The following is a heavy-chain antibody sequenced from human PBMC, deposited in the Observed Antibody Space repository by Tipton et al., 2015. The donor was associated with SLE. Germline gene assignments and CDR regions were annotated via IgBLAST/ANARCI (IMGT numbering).Heavy chain of an antibody. J-gene: IGHJ4*02. CDR2: ISSSGSTI. D-gene: IGHD6-6*01. CDR1: GFTFSSYE. Sequence: SLRLSCAASGFTFSSYEMNWVRQAPGKGLEWVSYISSSGSTIYYADSVKGRFTISRDNAKNSLYLQMNSLRAEDTAVYYCARGPSGSSSGDYWGRGTLVTVSS. V-gene: IGHV3-48*03. CDR3: ARGPSGSSSGDY.